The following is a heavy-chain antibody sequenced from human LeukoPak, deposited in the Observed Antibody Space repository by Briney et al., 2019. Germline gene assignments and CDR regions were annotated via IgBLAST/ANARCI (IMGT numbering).Heavy chain of an antibody. CDR3: ARLARNGDYTYA. Sequence: PGGSLRLSCSASGFTFSNYNMNWVRQAPGKGLEWVSYITSSGSSIYYADSVKGRFTISRDNAKNSLYLQMNSLRDEDTGVYYCARLARNGDYTYAWGQGTLVTVSS. V-gene: IGHV3-48*02. CDR1: GFTFSNYN. D-gene: IGHD4-17*01. J-gene: IGHJ5*02. CDR2: ITSSGSSI.